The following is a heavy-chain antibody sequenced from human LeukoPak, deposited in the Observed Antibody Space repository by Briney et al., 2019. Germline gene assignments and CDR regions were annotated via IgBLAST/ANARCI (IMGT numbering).Heavy chain of an antibody. Sequence: GGSLRLSCTASGFNVIDSYMTWVRQAPGKGLEWVSIIYSDGSTFYADSVKGRFTISRDNAKNTLYLQMNSLRAEDTAVYYCAPTAMVKYWGQGTLVTVSS. CDR3: APTAMVKY. D-gene: IGHD5-18*01. CDR2: IYSDGST. J-gene: IGHJ4*02. CDR1: GFNVIDSY. V-gene: IGHV3-53*01.